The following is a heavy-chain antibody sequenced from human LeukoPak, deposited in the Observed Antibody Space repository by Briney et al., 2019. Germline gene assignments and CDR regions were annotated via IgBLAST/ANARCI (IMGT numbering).Heavy chain of an antibody. CDR1: GFTFSHTW. V-gene: IGHV3-30*18. D-gene: IGHD3-10*01. CDR3: AKSPTKYYYGSGSYLFDY. CDR2: ISYDGSNK. Sequence: GGSLRLSCAASGFTFSHTWMSWVRQAPGKGLEWVAVISYDGSNKYYADSVKGRFTISRDNSKNTLYLQMNSLRAEDTAVYYCAKSPTKYYYGSGSYLFDYWGQGTLVTVSS. J-gene: IGHJ4*02.